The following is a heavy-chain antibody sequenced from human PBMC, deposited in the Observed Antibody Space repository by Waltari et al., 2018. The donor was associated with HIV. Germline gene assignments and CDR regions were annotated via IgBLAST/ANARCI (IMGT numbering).Heavy chain of an antibody. J-gene: IGHJ4*02. D-gene: IGHD2-2*01. Sequence: EIQLLESGGGSLQPGESLRLSCVGSGFSFKSPAMSWCPQAPGKGLEWGAAISGSSSDTFYADAVRGRFTISRDNSKDTLFLQLNSLGPEDTATYFCATSWGYCGSGRCYYPFEYWGQGTLVTVSS. CDR2: ISGSSSDT. CDR1: GFSFKSPA. CDR3: ATSWGYCGSGRCYYPFEY. V-gene: IGHV3-23*01.